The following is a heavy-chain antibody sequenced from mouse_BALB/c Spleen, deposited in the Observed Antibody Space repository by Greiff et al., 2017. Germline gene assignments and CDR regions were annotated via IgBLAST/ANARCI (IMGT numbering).Heavy chain of an antibody. J-gene: IGHJ4*01. CDR3: ASPSIYYDYDESMDY. D-gene: IGHD2-4*01. CDR2: IDPANGNT. Sequence: VQLQQSGAELVKPGASVKLSCTASGFNIKDTYMHWVKQRPEQGLEWIGRIDPANGNTKYDPKFQGKATITADTSSNTAYLQLSSLTSEDTAVYYCASPSIYYDYDESMDYWGQGTSVTVSA. V-gene: IGHV14-3*02. CDR1: GFNIKDTY.